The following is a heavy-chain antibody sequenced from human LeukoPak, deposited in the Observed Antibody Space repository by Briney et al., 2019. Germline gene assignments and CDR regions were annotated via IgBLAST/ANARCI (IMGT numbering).Heavy chain of an antibody. CDR2: INSDGSST. J-gene: IGHJ6*02. CDR3: AREYYDYVWGSYPYGMDV. V-gene: IGHV3-74*01. Sequence: GGSLRLSCAASGFTFSSYWMHWVRQAPGKGLVWVSRINSDGSSTSYADSVKGRFTISRDNAKNTLYLQMNSLRAEDMAVYYCAREYYDYVWGSYPYGMDVWGQGTTVTVSS. D-gene: IGHD3-16*01. CDR1: GFTFSSYW.